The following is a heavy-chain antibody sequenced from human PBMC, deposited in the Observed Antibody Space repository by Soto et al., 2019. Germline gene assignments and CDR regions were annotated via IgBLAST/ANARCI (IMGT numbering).Heavy chain of an antibody. D-gene: IGHD3-10*01. V-gene: IGHV1-2*02. CDR1: GYTFTGYY. Sequence: ASVKVSCKASGYTFTGYYMHWVRQAPGQGLEWMGWINPNSGGTNYAQKFQGRVTMTRDTSISTAYMELSRLRSDDTAVYYCARVWSDMQIYYYYGMDVWGQGTTVTVSS. J-gene: IGHJ6*02. CDR2: INPNSGGT. CDR3: ARVWSDMQIYYYYGMDV.